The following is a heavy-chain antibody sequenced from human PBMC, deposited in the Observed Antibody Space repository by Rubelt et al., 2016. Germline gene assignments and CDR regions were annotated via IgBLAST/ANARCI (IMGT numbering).Heavy chain of an antibody. CDR2: VYYIGTT. J-gene: IGHJ4*02. D-gene: IGHD3-16*01. V-gene: IGHV4-34*01. CDR1: GGSFSGYY. Sequence: QVQLQQWGAGLLKPSETLSLTCAVYGGSFSGYYWNWIRQPPGKGLEWIGYVYYIGTTMYNPSLKSRVTISVDTSKNQFSLKLTSVTAADTAVDYCARAGWGTHTVSAADFWGQGTLVTVSS. CDR3: ARAGWGTHTVSAADF.